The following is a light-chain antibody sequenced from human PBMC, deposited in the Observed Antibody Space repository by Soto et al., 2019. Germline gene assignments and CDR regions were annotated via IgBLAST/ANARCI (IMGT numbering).Light chain of an antibody. CDR2: GAS. Sequence: EIVMTQSPATLSLSPGERVTLSCRASQSISNTYLSWYQQKAGQAPRLLIYGASTRATGVPARFSSSGSGTDFTLTISGLQPEDFAVYYCHQDYTLPLTFGGGTKVEIK. CDR3: HQDYTLPLT. CDR1: QSISNTY. J-gene: IGKJ4*01. V-gene: IGKV3D-7*01.